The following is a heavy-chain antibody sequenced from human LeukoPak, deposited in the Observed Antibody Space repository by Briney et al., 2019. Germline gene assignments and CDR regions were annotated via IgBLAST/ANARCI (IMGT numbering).Heavy chain of an antibody. V-gene: IGHV3-53*01. D-gene: IGHD4-17*01. CDR1: GFTISSND. CDR3: ARVVDHDYGDYYLDY. J-gene: IGHJ4*02. Sequence: GGSLRLSCAASGFTISSNDMSWVRQAPGKGLECISVIYSGGSTDYADSVKGRLTISRDNSKNTLYLQMNSLRAEDTAVYYCARVVDHDYGDYYLDYWGQGTLVTVSS. CDR2: IYSGGST.